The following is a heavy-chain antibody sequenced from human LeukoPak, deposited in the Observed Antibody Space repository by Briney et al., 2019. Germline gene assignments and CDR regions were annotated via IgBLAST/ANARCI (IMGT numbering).Heavy chain of an antibody. J-gene: IGHJ4*02. CDR1: GFTFSGYW. Sequence: GGSLRLSCAASGFTFSGYWMHWVRQAPGKGLVWVSLIDSDGSSTNYADSVKGRFTISRDNAKNTLYLQMNSLRAEDTAVYYCARDTRNSPDYWGQGTLVTVSS. V-gene: IGHV3-74*01. CDR2: IDSDGSST. CDR3: ARDTRNSPDY. D-gene: IGHD1-1*01.